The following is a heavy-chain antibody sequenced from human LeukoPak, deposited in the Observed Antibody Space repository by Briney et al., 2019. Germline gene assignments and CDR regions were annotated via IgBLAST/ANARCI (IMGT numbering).Heavy chain of an antibody. Sequence: SETLSLTCTVSGGSISSYYWSWIRQPPGKGLEWIGYIFYSGSTNYNPSLKSRVTISVDTSKNQFSLKLNSVAAADTAVYYCARGGSSQQLVRFDYWGQGTLVTVSS. J-gene: IGHJ4*02. CDR3: ARGGSSQQLVRFDY. D-gene: IGHD6-13*01. V-gene: IGHV4-59*01. CDR1: GGSISSYY. CDR2: IFYSGST.